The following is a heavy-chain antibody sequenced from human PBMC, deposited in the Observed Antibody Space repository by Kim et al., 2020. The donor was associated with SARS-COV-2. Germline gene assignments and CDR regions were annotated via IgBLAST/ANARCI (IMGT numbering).Heavy chain of an antibody. CDR2: ISYDGSNK. J-gene: IGHJ5*02. CDR1: GFTFSSYG. D-gene: IGHD5-12*01. CDR3: AKDSLGRSSRVDRFDP. V-gene: IGHV3-30*18. Sequence: GGSLRLSCAASGFTFSSYGMHWVRQAPGKGLEWVAVISYDGSNKYYADSVKGRFTISRDNSKNTLYLQMNSLRAEDTAVYYCAKDSLGRSSRVDRFDPWGQGTLVTVSS.